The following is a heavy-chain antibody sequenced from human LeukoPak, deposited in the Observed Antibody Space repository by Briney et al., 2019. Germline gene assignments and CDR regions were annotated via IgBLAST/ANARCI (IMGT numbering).Heavy chain of an antibody. D-gene: IGHD5-12*01. J-gene: IGHJ4*02. CDR3: ARVSGGYDDY. CDR2: IYYSGST. Sequence: SETLSLTCTVSGGSISTYYWSWIRQPPGKGLEWIGYIYYSGSTNYNPSLRSRVTISVDTSKSQFSLKVNFVTAADTAVYYCARVSGGYDDYWGQGALVTVSS. V-gene: IGHV4-59*01. CDR1: GGSISTYY.